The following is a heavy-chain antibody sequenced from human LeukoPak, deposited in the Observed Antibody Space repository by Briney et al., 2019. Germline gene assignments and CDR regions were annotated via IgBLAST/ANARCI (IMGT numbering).Heavy chain of an antibody. J-gene: IGHJ4*02. CDR1: GGSISTNSYY. D-gene: IGHD3-10*01. V-gene: IGHV4-39*01. Sequence: SETLSLTCTVSGGSISTNSYYWGWIRQPPGKGLEWIGSIYYTGSTYYNPSLNSRVTVSVDTSKNQFSLKLSSVTAADTAMYYCASRTRFGELRFDYWGQGTLVTVSS. CDR2: IYYTGST. CDR3: ASRTRFGELRFDY.